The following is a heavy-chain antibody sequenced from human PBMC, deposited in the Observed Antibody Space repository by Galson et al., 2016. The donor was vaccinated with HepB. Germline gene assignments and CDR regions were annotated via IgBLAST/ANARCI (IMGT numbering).Heavy chain of an antibody. V-gene: IGHV1-3*01. D-gene: IGHD6-19*01. CDR3: ARGPTYSSGSWKGVWFDP. Sequence: SVKVSCKASGYTFSSYAMHWVRQAPGQRLEWMGWINAVNGNTKYSQKFQGRVTISRDTSANTAYMELSSLRSEDTAVYYCARGPTYSSGSWKGVWFDPWGQGTLVTVSS. CDR1: GYTFSSYA. J-gene: IGHJ5*02. CDR2: INAVNGNT.